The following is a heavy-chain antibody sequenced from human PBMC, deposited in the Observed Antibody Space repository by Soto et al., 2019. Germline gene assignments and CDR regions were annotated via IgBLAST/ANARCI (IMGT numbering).Heavy chain of an antibody. Sequence: QVQLVQSGAEVNKPGSSVNVSCKASGGTFSSYAISWVRQAPGQGLEWMGGIIPIFGTANSAQKFQGIVTMTADKSTSTTYMELSSLRSEDTAVYYCARRLAATFDYWVQGPLVTVSS. V-gene: IGHV1-69*06. CDR3: ARRLAATFDY. J-gene: IGHJ4*02. D-gene: IGHD1-26*01. CDR1: GGTFSSYA. CDR2: IIPIFGTA.